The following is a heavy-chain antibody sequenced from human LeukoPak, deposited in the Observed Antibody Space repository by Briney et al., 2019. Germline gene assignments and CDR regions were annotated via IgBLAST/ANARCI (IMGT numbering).Heavy chain of an antibody. CDR2: IYHSGST. CDR3: ARGGTQFYGGNSNFGY. V-gene: IGHV4-39*07. Sequence: SETLSLTCTVSGGSISSSSYYWGWIRQPPGKGLEWIGSIYHSGSTYYNPSLKSRVTISIDTSKNQFSLKLSSVTAADTAVYYCARGGTQFYGGNSNFGYWGQGTLVTVSS. CDR1: GGSISSSSYY. J-gene: IGHJ4*02. D-gene: IGHD4-23*01.